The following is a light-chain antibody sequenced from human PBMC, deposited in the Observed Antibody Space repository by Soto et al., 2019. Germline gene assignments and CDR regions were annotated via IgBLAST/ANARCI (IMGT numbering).Light chain of an antibody. CDR2: DVS. Sequence: QSALTQPASVSGSPGQSIAISCTGTSSDVGGYNYVSWYQHHPGKAPKLMIYDVSNRPSGVSNRFSGSKSGNTASLTISGLQAEDEADYYCSSYTSNSTLYVFGTGTTVTVL. V-gene: IGLV2-14*03. CDR1: SSDVGGYNY. CDR3: SSYTSNSTLYV. J-gene: IGLJ1*01.